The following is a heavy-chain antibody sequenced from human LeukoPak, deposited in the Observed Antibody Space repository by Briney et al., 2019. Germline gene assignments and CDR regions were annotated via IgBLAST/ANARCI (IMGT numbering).Heavy chain of an antibody. V-gene: IGHV1-69*13. Sequence: VQVSCNASGGTFSSYAISWVRQAPGQGLEWMGGIIPIFGTANYAQKFQGRVTITTDESTSTAYMELSSLRSEDTAVYYCARDGIRATVTTVPYWYFDLWGRGTLVTVSS. D-gene: IGHD4-17*01. CDR1: GGTFSSYA. CDR2: IIPIFGTA. J-gene: IGHJ2*01. CDR3: ARDGIRATVTTVPYWYFDL.